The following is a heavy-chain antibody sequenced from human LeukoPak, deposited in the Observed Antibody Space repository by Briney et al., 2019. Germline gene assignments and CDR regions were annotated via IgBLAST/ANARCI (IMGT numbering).Heavy chain of an antibody. V-gene: IGHV1-69*05. CDR1: GGTFSSYA. Sequence: SVKVSCKASGGTFSSYAISWVRQAPGQGLEWMGRIIPIFGTANYAQKFQGRVTITTDESTSTAYMELSSLRSEDTAVYYCVRQVWSGYYTFDYWGQGTLVTVPS. D-gene: IGHD3-3*01. CDR3: VRQVWSGYYTFDY. CDR2: IIPIFGTA. J-gene: IGHJ4*02.